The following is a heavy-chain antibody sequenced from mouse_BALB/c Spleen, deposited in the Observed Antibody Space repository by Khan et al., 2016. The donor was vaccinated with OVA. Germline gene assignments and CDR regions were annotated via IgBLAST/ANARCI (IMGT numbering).Heavy chain of an antibody. CDR2: ISYGGST. CDR1: GYSITSDYA. D-gene: IGHD1-1*01. J-gene: IGHJ4*01. CDR3: ARKNYYGYAMDY. Sequence: EVKLLESGPGLVKPSQSLSLTSTVTGYSITSDYAWDWIRQFPGNKLEWMGYISYGGSTSYNPSLKSRISITRDTSKNQFFLQLNSVTTEDTATYYCARKNYYGYAMDYWGQGTSVTVSS. V-gene: IGHV3-2*02.